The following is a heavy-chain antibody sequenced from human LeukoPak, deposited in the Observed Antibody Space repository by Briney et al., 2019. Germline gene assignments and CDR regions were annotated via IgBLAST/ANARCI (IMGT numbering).Heavy chain of an antibody. D-gene: IGHD3-10*01. CDR1: GGSISSYY. CDR2: IYYSGST. CDR3: ARGPPVYGSGSRKNHYFDY. Sequence: SETLSLTCTVSGGSISSYYWSWIRQPPGKGLEWIGYIYYSGSTNYNPSLKSRVTTSVDTSKNQFSLKLSSVTAADTAVYYCARGPPVYGSGSRKNHYFDYWGQGTLVTVSS. J-gene: IGHJ4*02. V-gene: IGHV4-59*01.